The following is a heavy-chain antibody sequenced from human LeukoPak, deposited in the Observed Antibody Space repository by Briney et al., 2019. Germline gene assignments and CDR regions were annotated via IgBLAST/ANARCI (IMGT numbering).Heavy chain of an antibody. CDR3: ARDQLYNWNNARFDY. V-gene: IGHV1-18*01. J-gene: IGHJ4*02. CDR2: ISAYTGNT. Sequence: ASVKVSCKASGYSFTSYGISWVRQARGQGLEWMGWISAYTGNTNNAQNFQGRLTMTTDTSTSTAYMDLRSLRSDDTAVYYCARDQLYNWNNARFDYWGQGTLVTVSS. D-gene: IGHD1/OR15-1a*01. CDR1: GYSFTSYG.